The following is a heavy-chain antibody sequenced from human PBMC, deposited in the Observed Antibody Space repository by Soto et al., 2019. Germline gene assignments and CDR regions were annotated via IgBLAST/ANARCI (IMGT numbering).Heavy chain of an antibody. CDR3: ARVTMDDAFDI. CDR2: INPNSGGT. Sequence: VASVKVSCKASGYTFTGYYTHWVRQAPGQGLEWMGWINPNSGGTNYAQKFQGRVTMTRDTSISTAHMELSRLRSDDTAVYYCARVTMDDAFDIWGQGTMVTVSS. CDR1: GYTFTGYY. J-gene: IGHJ3*02. D-gene: IGHD3-10*01. V-gene: IGHV1-2*02.